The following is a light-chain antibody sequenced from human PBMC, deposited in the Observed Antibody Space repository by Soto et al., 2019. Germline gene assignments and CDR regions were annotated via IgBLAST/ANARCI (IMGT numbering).Light chain of an antibody. CDR3: QQYNDWPPWT. J-gene: IGKJ1*01. V-gene: IGKV3-11*01. CDR1: QSVSSY. CDR2: DAS. Sequence: EIVLTQSPATLSLSPGERAALSCRASQSVSSYLAWYQQKPGQAPRLLIYDASKRAPGIPARFTGSGSGTDFTLTISSLEPEDFAVYFCQQYNDWPPWTFAQGTQVEIK.